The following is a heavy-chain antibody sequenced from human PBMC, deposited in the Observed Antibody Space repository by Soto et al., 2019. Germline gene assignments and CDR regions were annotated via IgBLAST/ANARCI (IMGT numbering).Heavy chain of an antibody. J-gene: IGHJ6*03. CDR2: INHSGST. CDR1: GGSFSGYY. CDR3: ASSPWPYFYYMDV. Sequence: QVQLQQWGAGLLKPSETLSLTCAVYGGSFSGYYWSWIRQPPGKGLEWIGEINHSGSTNYNPSLKRRVTISVDTSENQLSLKLSSVTAADTAVYYCASSPWPYFYYMDVWGKGTTVTVSS. V-gene: IGHV4-34*01.